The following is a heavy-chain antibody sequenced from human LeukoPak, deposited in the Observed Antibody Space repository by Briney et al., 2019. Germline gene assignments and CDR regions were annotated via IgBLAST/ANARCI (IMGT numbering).Heavy chain of an antibody. Sequence: KASETLSLTCTVSGGSISSGGYYWSWIRQHPGKGLEWIGYIYYSGSTYYNPSLKSRVTISVDTSKNQFSLKLSSVTAADTAVYYCARGSFYSSSPERWFDPWGQGTLVTVSS. CDR1: GGSISSGGYY. D-gene: IGHD6-13*01. V-gene: IGHV4-31*03. CDR3: ARGSFYSSSPERWFDP. CDR2: IYYSGST. J-gene: IGHJ5*02.